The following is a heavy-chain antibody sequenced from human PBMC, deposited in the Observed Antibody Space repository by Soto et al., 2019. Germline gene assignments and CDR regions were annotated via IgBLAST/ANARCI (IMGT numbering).Heavy chain of an antibody. CDR2: IYYSGST. V-gene: IGHV4-59*08. Sequence: ETLSLTCTVSGGSISNYYWSWIRQPPGKGLEWIGYIYYSGSTNYNPSLKSRVTISVDTSKNQFSLKLSSVTAADTAVYYCARRYGYSFDYWGQGTLVTVSS. J-gene: IGHJ4*02. CDR3: ARRYGYSFDY. CDR1: GGSISNYY. D-gene: IGHD5-18*01.